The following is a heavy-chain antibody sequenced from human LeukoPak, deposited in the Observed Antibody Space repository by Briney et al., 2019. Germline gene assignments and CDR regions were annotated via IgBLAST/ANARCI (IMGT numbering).Heavy chain of an antibody. V-gene: IGHV4-4*09. CDR3: ARLGSYHDF. Sequence: SETLSLTCTVSGSSISNYYWSWIRQTPEKWLEWMGHIHSSGGSSYYPSLKSRLTLSIDTSRNQLSLKLPSVTAADPAVYFCARLGSYHDFWGQGALVTVSS. CDR1: GSSISNYY. J-gene: IGHJ4*02. D-gene: IGHD1-26*01. CDR2: IHSSGGS.